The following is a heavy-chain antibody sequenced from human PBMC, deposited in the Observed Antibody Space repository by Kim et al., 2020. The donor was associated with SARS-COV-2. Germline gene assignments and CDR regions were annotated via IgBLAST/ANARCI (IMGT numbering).Heavy chain of an antibody. CDR1: GLTFSLYG. Sequence: GGSLRLSCAASGLTFSLYGMHWVRQAPGKGLEWVAFIRYDGSKKYHADSVNGRFTISRDNSKDTLHLQMNSLSPKDTAVYYCSRRSHDYGDYGANALDIWGQGTVVIVSS. J-gene: IGHJ3*02. D-gene: IGHD4-17*01. CDR3: SRRSHDYGDYGANALDI. CDR2: IRYDGSKK. V-gene: IGHV3-30*02.